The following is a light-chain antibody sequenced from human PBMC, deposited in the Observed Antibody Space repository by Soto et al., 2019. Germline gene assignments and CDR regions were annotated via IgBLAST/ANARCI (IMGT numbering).Light chain of an antibody. J-gene: IGKJ3*01. Sequence: DSQMNQSPSSLSASVGDSVTITCRASQNINNYLACYQQKPGNAPKLLIYAASTLQSGVPSRFSGGGSGTDFTLTICGRQPEDVASYYCQKYNRGPPATFGPGTKV. V-gene: IGKV1-27*01. CDR2: AAS. CDR3: QKYNRGPPAT. CDR1: QNINNY.